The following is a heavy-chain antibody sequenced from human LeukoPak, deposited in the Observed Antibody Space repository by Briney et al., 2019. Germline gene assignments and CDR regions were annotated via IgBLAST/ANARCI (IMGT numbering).Heavy chain of an antibody. CDR2: IYTSGST. Sequence: SETLSLTCTVSGGSISSYYWSWIRQPAGKGLEWIGRIYTSGSTNYNPSLKSRVTMSVDTSKNQFSLKLSSVTAADTAVYYCARKDPLYDFWSGYFYYFDYWGQGTLVTVSS. V-gene: IGHV4-4*07. J-gene: IGHJ4*02. D-gene: IGHD3-3*01. CDR1: GGSISSYY. CDR3: ARKDPLYDFWSGYFYYFDY.